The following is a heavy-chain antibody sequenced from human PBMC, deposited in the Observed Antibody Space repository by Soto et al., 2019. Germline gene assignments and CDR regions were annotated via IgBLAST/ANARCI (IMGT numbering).Heavy chain of an antibody. Sequence: QVQLVQSGAEVKKPGASVKVACKTSGYTFRSYSISWVRQAPGQGLEWMGWINVYNGNKKYAQNLQGRVTMTAATATSIAYMELWSLRSDDTAVYYCARDLAVGWFDPWGQGTLLTVSS. CDR2: INVYNGNK. CDR1: GYTFRSYS. J-gene: IGHJ5*02. V-gene: IGHV1-18*01. D-gene: IGHD2-2*01. CDR3: ARDLAVGWFDP.